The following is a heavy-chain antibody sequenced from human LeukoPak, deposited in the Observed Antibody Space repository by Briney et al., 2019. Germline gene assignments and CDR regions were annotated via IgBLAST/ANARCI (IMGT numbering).Heavy chain of an antibody. V-gene: IGHV5-51*01. CDR1: GYSFTSYW. CDR2: IYPGDSDT. J-gene: IGHJ6*02. CDR3: ARLPNYYGSGSYYRGYYYYYGMDV. D-gene: IGHD3-10*01. Sequence: GESLKISCKGSGYSFTSYWIGWVRQMPGKGLEWMGIIYPGDSDTRYSPSFQGQVTISADKSISTAYLQWSSLKASDTAMYYCARLPNYYGSGSYYRGYYYYYGMDVWGQGTTVTVSS.